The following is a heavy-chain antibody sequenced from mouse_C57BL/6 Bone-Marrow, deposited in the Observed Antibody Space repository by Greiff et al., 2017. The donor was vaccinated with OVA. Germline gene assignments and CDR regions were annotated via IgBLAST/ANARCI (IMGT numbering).Heavy chain of an antibody. CDR1: GYTFTDYY. V-gene: IGHV1-26*01. D-gene: IGHD1-1*01. Sequence: VQLQQSGPELVKPGASVKISCKASGYTFTDYYMNWVKQSHGKSLEWIGDINPNNGGTSYNQKFKGKATLTVDKSSSTAYMELRSLTSEDSAVYYCASRYYGSRYYYAMDYWGQGTSVTVSS. J-gene: IGHJ4*01. CDR2: INPNNGGT. CDR3: ASRYYGSRYYYAMDY.